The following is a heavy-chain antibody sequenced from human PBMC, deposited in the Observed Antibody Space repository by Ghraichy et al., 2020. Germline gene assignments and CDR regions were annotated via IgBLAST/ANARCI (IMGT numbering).Heavy chain of an antibody. CDR2: MFYSGST. CDR1: GASISSDH. D-gene: IGHD5-12*01. Sequence: SETLSLTCSVSGASISSDHWSWIRQPPGKGLEWIGYMFYSGSTNYNPSLKSRVTISVDTSKNQFSLKLSSVTAADTAVYYCARSLSGFDSGDYWGQGTWSPSPQ. J-gene: IGHJ4*02. V-gene: IGHV4-59*01. CDR3: ARSLSGFDSGDY.